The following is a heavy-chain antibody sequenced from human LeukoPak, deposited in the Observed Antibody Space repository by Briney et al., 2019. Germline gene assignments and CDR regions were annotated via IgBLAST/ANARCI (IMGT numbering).Heavy chain of an antibody. CDR3: ARPKIVRGYCSGGSCRGPFDY. CDR2: INHSGST. J-gene: IGHJ4*02. Sequence: SETLSLTCAVYGGSFSGYYWSWIRQPPGKGLEWIGEINHSGSTNYNPSLKSRVTISVDTSKNQFSLKLSSVTAADTAVYYCARPKIVRGYCSGGSCRGPFDYWGQGTLVTVSS. CDR1: GGSFSGYY. V-gene: IGHV4-34*01. D-gene: IGHD2-15*01.